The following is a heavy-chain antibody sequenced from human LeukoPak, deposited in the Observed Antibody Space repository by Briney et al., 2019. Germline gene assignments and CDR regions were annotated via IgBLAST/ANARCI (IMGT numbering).Heavy chain of an antibody. CDR2: ISWNSGSI. Sequence: PGGSLRLSCAASGFTFDDYAMHWVRQAPGKGLEWVSGISWNSGSIGYADSVKGRFTISRDNAKNSLYLQMNSLRAEDTALYYCAKERDITGALDKWGQGTLVTVSS. CDR1: GFTFDDYA. V-gene: IGHV3-9*01. J-gene: IGHJ4*02. D-gene: IGHD2-8*02. CDR3: AKERDITGALDK.